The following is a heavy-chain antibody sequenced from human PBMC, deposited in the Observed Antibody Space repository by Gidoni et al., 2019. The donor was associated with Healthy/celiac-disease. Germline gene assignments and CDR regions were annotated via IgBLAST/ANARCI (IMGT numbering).Heavy chain of an antibody. CDR3: ARDGGYCIVGACIDY. J-gene: IGHJ4*02. CDR2: IIPILGIE. D-gene: IGHD1-26*01. CDR1: GGTFSSYT. Sequence: QVQLVQSGAEVKKPGSSVKVSCKASGGTFSSYTISWVRQAPGQGLEWMGRIIPILGIENYEQKFKGRVTITADKSTSTAYMERSSLRSEDTAVYYCARDGGYCIVGACIDYWGQGTLVTVSS. V-gene: IGHV1-69*08.